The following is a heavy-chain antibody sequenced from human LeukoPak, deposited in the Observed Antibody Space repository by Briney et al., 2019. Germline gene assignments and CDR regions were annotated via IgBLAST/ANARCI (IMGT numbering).Heavy chain of an antibody. D-gene: IGHD2-2*01. CDR2: IYYSGST. Sequence: SETLSLTCAVSGGSISSYYWSWIRQPPGKGLEWMGYIYYSGSTNYNPSLKSRVTISVDTSKNQFSLKLSSVTAADTAVYYCARSDSIVVVPAAGWFDPWGQGTLVTVSS. V-gene: IGHV4-59*08. CDR3: ARSDSIVVVPAAGWFDP. J-gene: IGHJ5*02. CDR1: GGSISSYY.